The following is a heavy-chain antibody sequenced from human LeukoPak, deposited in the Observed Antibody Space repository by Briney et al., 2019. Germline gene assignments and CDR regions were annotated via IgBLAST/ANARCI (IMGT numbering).Heavy chain of an antibody. V-gene: IGHV3-23*01. J-gene: IGHJ6*04. Sequence: GGSLRLSCAASGFTFTNYAMSWVRQAPGKGLDWVSAISYNGGSTYYSDSVKGRFTISRDNSKNTVYLQMNSLRAEDTAVYYCAKPPNYGAYYYGMDVWGKGTTVTVSS. CDR3: AKPPNYGAYYYGMDV. CDR1: GFTFTNYA. CDR2: ISYNGGST. D-gene: IGHD4/OR15-4a*01.